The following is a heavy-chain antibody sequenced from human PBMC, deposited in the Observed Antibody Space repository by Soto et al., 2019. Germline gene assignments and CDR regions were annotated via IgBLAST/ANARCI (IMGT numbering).Heavy chain of an antibody. CDR2: TYHSGST. V-gene: IGHV4-4*02. CDR1: SGSISSSNW. J-gene: IGHJ4*02. CDR3: ARDILTGKTDY. D-gene: IGHD3-9*01. Sequence: SETLSLTCAVSSGSISSSNWWSWVRQPPGKGLEWIWETYHSGSTNYNPSLKSRVTISVDKSKNQFSLKLSSVTAADTAVYYCARDILTGKTDYWGQGTLVTVSS.